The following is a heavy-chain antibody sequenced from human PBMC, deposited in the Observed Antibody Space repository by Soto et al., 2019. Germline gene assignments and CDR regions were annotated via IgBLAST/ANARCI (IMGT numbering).Heavy chain of an antibody. CDR1: GYTFTDYY. V-gene: IGHV1-2*04. D-gene: IGHD2-21*01. Sequence: ASVKVSCKASGYTFTDYYMHWVRQAPGQGLEWMGWINPKSGGTNYAQKFQGWVTMTRDTSISTAYMELSRLRSDDTAVYYCARARIVVVSARNYYYYGMDVWGQGTTVTVSS. CDR2: INPKSGGT. CDR3: ARARIVVVSARNYYYYGMDV. J-gene: IGHJ6*02.